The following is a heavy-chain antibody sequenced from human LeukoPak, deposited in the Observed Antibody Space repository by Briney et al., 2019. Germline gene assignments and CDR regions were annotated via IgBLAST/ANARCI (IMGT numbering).Heavy chain of an antibody. J-gene: IGHJ6*02. CDR1: GFTFSSYA. D-gene: IGHD6-19*01. CDR2: ISYDGSNK. Sequence: GGSLRLSCAASGFTFSSYAMHWVRQAPGKGLEWVAVISYDGSNKYYADSVKGRFTISRDNSKNTLYLQMNSLRAEDTAVYYCARDQGYSSGWHPASGGMDVWGQGTTVTVSS. V-gene: IGHV3-30-3*01. CDR3: ARDQGYSSGWHPASGGMDV.